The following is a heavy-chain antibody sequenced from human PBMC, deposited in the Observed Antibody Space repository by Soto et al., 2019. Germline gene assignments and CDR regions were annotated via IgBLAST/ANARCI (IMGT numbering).Heavy chain of an antibody. V-gene: IGHV3-30-3*01. D-gene: IGHD3-10*01. Sequence: QVQLVESGGGVVQPGRSLRLSCAASGFTFSSYAMHWVRQAPGKGLEWVAVISYDGSNKYYADSVKGRFTISRDNSKNTLYLQMNSLRAEDTAVYYCASVRYYGSGSETNNGYNFDYWGQGTLVTVSS. CDR3: ASVRYYGSGSETNNGYNFDY. J-gene: IGHJ4*02. CDR1: GFTFSSYA. CDR2: ISYDGSNK.